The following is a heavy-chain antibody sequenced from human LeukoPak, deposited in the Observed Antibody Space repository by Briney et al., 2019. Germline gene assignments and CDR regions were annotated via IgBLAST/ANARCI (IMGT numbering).Heavy chain of an antibody. CDR1: GFTFSSYW. V-gene: IGHV3-7*01. D-gene: IGHD2-15*01. CDR3: ARAGGPLFDY. J-gene: IGHJ4*02. Sequence: GGSLRLSCAASGFTFSSYWMNWVRQAPGKGLEWVANIKQDGGEIYYVDSVKGRFTISRDNAKNSLYLQMNNLRAEDTAVYYCARAGGPLFDYWGQGTLVTVSS. CDR2: IKQDGGEI.